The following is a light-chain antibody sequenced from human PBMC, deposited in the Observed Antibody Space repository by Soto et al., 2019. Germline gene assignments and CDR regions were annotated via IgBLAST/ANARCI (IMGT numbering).Light chain of an antibody. CDR3: MQGRLPYT. Sequence: VMTQSPLSLPVTLGQPASISCRSSKSLVESDGDLNLIWLQQRPGQSPRRLIYKVSNRDHGVPDRFSGSGSGTDFTLRISRVEAEDIAIYYCMQGRLPYTFGQGTRLEIK. V-gene: IGKV2-30*01. J-gene: IGKJ2*01. CDR2: KVS. CDR1: KSLVESDGDLN.